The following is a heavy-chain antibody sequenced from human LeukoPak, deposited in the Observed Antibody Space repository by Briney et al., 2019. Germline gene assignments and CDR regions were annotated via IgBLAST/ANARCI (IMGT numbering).Heavy chain of an antibody. D-gene: IGHD5-18*01. CDR3: ARSIQLWLLFDP. CDR2: MNPNSGNT. CDR1: GYTFTSYD. J-gene: IGHJ5*02. V-gene: IGHV1-8*01. Sequence: ASVKVSCKASGYTFTSYDINRVRQATGQGLEWMGWMNPNSGNTGYAQKFQGRVTMTRNTSISTAYMELSSLRSEDTAVYYCARSIQLWLLFDPWGQGTLVTVSS.